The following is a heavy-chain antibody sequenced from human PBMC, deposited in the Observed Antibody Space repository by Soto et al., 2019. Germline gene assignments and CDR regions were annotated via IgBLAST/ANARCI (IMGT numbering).Heavy chain of an antibody. Sequence: ASVKVSCKASGYTFTSYAMHWVRQAPGQRLEWMGWINAGNGNTKYSQKFQGRVTITRDTSASTAYMELSSLRSEDTAVYYCARDRDSSGWYATFNYYYYGMDVWGQGTTVTVSS. V-gene: IGHV1-3*01. CDR1: GYTFTSYA. D-gene: IGHD6-19*01. CDR2: INAGNGNT. CDR3: ARDRDSSGWYATFNYYYYGMDV. J-gene: IGHJ6*02.